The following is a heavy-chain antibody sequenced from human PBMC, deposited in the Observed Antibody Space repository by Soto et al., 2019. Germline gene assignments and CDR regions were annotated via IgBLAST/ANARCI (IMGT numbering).Heavy chain of an antibody. CDR1: GLTFITYN. J-gene: IGHJ4*02. Sequence: GGSLRLSCAASGLTFITYNMNWVRQAPWKGLEWVSYINSGGGTTYYADSVKGRFTISRDNAKNSLYLQMNSLRAEDTAVYYCARGSPELDYWGQGTLVTVSS. V-gene: IGHV3-48*01. CDR3: ARGSPELDY. CDR2: INSGGGTT.